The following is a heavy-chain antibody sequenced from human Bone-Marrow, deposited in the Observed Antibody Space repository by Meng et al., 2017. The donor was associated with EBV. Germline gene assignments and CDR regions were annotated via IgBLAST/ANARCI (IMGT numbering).Heavy chain of an antibody. Sequence: QLQLQESGPGLVKPSEXLPLTCTVSGGSISSSSYYWGWIRQPPGKGLEWIGSIYYSGSTYYNPSLKSRVTISVDTSKNQFSLKLSSVTAADMAVYYCARYAAYFFDYWGQGTLVTVSS. CDR1: GGSISSSSYY. J-gene: IGHJ4*02. CDR2: IYYSGST. D-gene: IGHD6-25*01. CDR3: ARYAAYFFDY. V-gene: IGHV4-39*01.